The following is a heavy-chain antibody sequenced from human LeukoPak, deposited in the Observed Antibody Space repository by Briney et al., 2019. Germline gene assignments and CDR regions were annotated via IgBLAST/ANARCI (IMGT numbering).Heavy chain of an antibody. CDR1: GLTFSNAW. CDR2: IKRKSDGGTT. V-gene: IGHV3-15*01. D-gene: IGHD1-14*01. J-gene: IGHJ4*02. Sequence: KSGGSLRLSCAASGLTFSNAWMSWVRQAPGKGLEWVGRIKRKSDGGTTDYAAPVKGRFTISRDDSKNTLYLQMNSLKSEDTAVYYCTTELDVRPNHYWGQETLVTVSS. CDR3: TTELDVRPNHY.